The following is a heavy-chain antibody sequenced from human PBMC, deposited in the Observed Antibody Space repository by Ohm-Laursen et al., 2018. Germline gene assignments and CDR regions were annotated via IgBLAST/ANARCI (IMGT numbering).Heavy chain of an antibody. CDR3: ARGPQLERQVELFY. J-gene: IGHJ4*02. V-gene: IGHV1-18*04. CDR1: GYTFTGYY. Sequence: ASVKVSCKASGYTFTGYYMHWVRQAPGQGLEWMGWISAYNGNTNYAQKLQGRVTMTTDTSTSTAYMELRSLRSDDTAVYYCARGPQLERQVELFYWGQGTLVTVSS. D-gene: IGHD1-1*01. CDR2: ISAYNGNT.